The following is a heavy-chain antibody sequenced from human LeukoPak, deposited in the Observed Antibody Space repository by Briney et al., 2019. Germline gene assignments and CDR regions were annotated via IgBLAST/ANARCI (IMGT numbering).Heavy chain of an antibody. V-gene: IGHV4-39*01. CDR3: ARRGRYYDFWSGYPSDY. J-gene: IGHJ4*02. CDR2: IYYSGST. CDR1: GGSISSSSYY. Sequence: SGTLSLTCTVSGGSISSSSYYWGWIRQPPGKGLEWIGSIYYSGSTYYNPSLKSRVTISVDTSKNQFSLKLSSVTAADTAVYYCARRGRYYDFWSGYPSDYWGQGTLVTVSS. D-gene: IGHD3-3*01.